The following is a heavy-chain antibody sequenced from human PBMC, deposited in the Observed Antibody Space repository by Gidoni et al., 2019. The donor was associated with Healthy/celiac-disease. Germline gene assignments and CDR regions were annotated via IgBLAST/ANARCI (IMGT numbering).Heavy chain of an antibody. CDR3: ARLYTGIVGARPTAVDY. CDR1: GYSVTSSW. J-gene: IGHJ4*02. D-gene: IGHD1-26*01. V-gene: IGHV5-10-1*01. CDR2: IDPSDSYT. Sequence: EVQLVQSGAEVKKPGESLGISCKGSGYSVTSSWIRWVRQMAGKGLEWMGRIDPSDSYTNYSPSFQGHVTISADKSISTAYLQWSSLKASDTAMYYCARLYTGIVGARPTAVDYWGQGTLVTVSS.